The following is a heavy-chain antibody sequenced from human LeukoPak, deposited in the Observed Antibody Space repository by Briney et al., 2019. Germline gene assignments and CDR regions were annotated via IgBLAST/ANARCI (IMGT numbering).Heavy chain of an antibody. CDR2: INPSGGST. D-gene: IGHD2-15*01. CDR1: GYTFTSYY. Sequence: SSVKVSCKASGYTFTSYYMHWVRQAPGQGLEWMGIINPSGGSTSYAQKFQGRVTMTRDTSTSTVYMELSSQRSEDTAVYYCARGGYCSGGSCAYAFDIWGQGTMVTVSS. V-gene: IGHV1-46*01. CDR3: ARGGYCSGGSCAYAFDI. J-gene: IGHJ3*02.